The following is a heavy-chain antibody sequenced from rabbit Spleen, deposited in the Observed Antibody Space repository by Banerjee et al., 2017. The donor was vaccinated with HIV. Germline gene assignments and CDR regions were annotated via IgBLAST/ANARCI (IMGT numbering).Heavy chain of an antibody. Sequence: QEQVVESGGGLVQPGGSLKLSCKGSGFDFSSYGVSWVRQAPGKGLEWIGYIDPVFGITYYANWVNGLFTISSHNAQNTLWLQLNSLTAADTATYFWAREVLYAAYAGFGDATIYYFDLWGPGTLVTVS. V-gene: IGHV1S47*01. D-gene: IGHD6-1*01. CDR2: IDPVFGIT. CDR3: AREVLYAAYAGFGDATIYYFDL. CDR1: GFDFSSYG. J-gene: IGHJ4*01.